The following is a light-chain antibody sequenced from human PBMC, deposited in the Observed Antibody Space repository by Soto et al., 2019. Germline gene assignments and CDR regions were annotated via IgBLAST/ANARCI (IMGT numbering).Light chain of an antibody. CDR1: KLGDKY. Sequence: SSELTQPPSVTVSPGQTAIITCSGDKLGDKYACWYQQRAGQSPVLVIYQDDKRPSGIPERFSGSNSGTTATLTISETQTMDEADYYCQAWDSGTGVFGTGTKLTVL. J-gene: IGLJ1*01. V-gene: IGLV3-1*01. CDR2: QDD. CDR3: QAWDSGTGV.